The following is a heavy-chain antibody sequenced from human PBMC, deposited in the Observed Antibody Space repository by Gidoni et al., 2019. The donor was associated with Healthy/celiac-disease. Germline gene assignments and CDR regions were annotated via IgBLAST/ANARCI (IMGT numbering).Heavy chain of an antibody. J-gene: IGHJ4*02. CDR2: ISSSSSYI. CDR1: GFTFSSYS. D-gene: IGHD4-17*01. Sequence: EVQLVESGGGLVKPGGSLRLSCAASGFTFSSYSMNWVRQAPGKGLEWVSSISSSSSYIYYADSVKGRFTISRDNAKNSLYLQMNSLRAEDTAVYYCARDGGYGDYADYFDYWGQGTLVTVSS. CDR3: ARDGGYGDYADYFDY. V-gene: IGHV3-21*01.